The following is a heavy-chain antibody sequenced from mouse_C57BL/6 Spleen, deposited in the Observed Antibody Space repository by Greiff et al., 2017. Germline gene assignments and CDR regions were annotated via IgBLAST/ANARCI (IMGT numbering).Heavy chain of an antibody. CDR1: GYTFPGYW. Sequence: VKLQESGAELMKPGASVKLSCKATGYTFPGYWIEWVKQRPGHSLEWIGEILPGSGCTNYNEKFKGKATFTADTSSNTAYMQLSSLTTEDSAIYYCARGVGNIDAVDCWGQGTSVTVSS. D-gene: IGHD2-1*01. J-gene: IGHJ4*01. CDR3: ARGVGNIDAVDC. V-gene: IGHV1-9*01. CDR2: ILPGSGCT.